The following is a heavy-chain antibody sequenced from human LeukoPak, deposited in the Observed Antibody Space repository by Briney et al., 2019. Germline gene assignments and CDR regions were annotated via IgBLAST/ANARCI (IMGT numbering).Heavy chain of an antibody. V-gene: IGHV5-51*01. Sequence: GESLKISCKASGYSFTTYWIGWVRQMPGKGLEWMGIIYPGDSDARYSPSFQGQVTISADRSISTAYLQWSSLKASDTAMYYCARRGEYYDSSGYPADYWGQGTLVTVSS. D-gene: IGHD3-22*01. J-gene: IGHJ4*02. CDR1: GYSFTTYW. CDR2: IYPGDSDA. CDR3: ARRGEYYDSSGYPADY.